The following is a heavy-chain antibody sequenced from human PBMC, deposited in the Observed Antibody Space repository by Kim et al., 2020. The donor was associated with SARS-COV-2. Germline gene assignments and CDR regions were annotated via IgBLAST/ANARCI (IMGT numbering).Heavy chain of an antibody. Sequence: SETLCLTCTVSGVSISNRSYYWGWIRQPPGKGLEWIGSIYYSGSTYYNPSLRSRVTISVDTSKNQFSLKLSSVTAADTAVYYCASPKVGETAMALYDCWGQGTLVTVSS. CDR2: IYYSGST. CDR1: GVSISNRSYY. D-gene: IGHD5-18*01. CDR3: ASPKVGETAMALYDC. V-gene: IGHV4-39*01. J-gene: IGHJ4*02.